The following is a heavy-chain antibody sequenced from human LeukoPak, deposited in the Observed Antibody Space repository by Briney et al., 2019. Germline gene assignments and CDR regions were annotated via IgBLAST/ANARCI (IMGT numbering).Heavy chain of an antibody. CDR3: ARGDGYNYRSG. V-gene: IGHV3-66*01. Sequence: PGGFLRLSCAVSEFTVSTNYMSWVRQAPGKGLEWVSVIYISGSTYYADSVKGRFTISRDNSKNTLYLQMNSLRAEDTAVYYCARGDGYNYRSGWGQGTLVTVSS. J-gene: IGHJ4*02. CDR1: EFTVSTNY. CDR2: IYISGST. D-gene: IGHD5-24*01.